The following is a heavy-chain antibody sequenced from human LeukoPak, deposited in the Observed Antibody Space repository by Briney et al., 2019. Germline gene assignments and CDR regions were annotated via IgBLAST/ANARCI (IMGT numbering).Heavy chain of an antibody. D-gene: IGHD6-13*01. CDR2: IIAYNGNT. J-gene: IGHJ5*02. CDR1: GYTFTSYG. CDR3: ARELVPIAAAGTIGWFDP. Sequence: ASVKVSCKASGYTFTSYGISWVRQAPGQGREWMGWIIAYNGNTNYAQKLQGRVTMTTDTSTSTAYMELRSLRSDDTAVYYCARELVPIAAAGTIGWFDPWGQGTLVTVSS. V-gene: IGHV1-18*01.